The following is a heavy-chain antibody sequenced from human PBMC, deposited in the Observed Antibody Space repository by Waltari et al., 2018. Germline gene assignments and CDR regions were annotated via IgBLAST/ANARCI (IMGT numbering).Heavy chain of an antibody. V-gene: IGHV4-38-2*01. J-gene: IGHJ6*02. D-gene: IGHD2-15*01. Sequence: QVQLQESGPGLVKPSETLSLTCAVSGYSISSGYYWGWIRQPPGKGLEWVWSIDERGSTDDNPPPKSRVTISVDASKNQSSLKLSSVTAADTAVYYCASSVCSGGSCSQGYYYYGMDVWGQGTTVTVSS. CDR3: ASSVCSGGSCSQGYYYYGMDV. CDR1: GYSISSGYY. CDR2: IDERGST.